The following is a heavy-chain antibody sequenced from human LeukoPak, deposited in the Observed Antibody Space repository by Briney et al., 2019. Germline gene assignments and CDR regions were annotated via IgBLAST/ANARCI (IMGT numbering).Heavy chain of an antibody. Sequence: PSETLSLTCTVSGGSISSYYWSWIRQPAGKGLEWIGRIYTSGSTNYNPSLKSRVTMSVDTSKNQFSLKLSSVTAADTAVYYCARGSSSWYPLDFDYWGQGTLVTVSS. D-gene: IGHD6-13*01. CDR1: GGSISSYY. CDR3: ARGSSSWYPLDFDY. V-gene: IGHV4-4*07. CDR2: IYTSGST. J-gene: IGHJ4*02.